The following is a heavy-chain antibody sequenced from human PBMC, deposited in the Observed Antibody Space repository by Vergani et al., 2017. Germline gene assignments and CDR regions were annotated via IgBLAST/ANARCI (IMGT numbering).Heavy chain of an antibody. V-gene: IGHV4-61*02. CDR2: IYTSGST. Sequence: QVQLQESGPGLVKPSQTLSLTCTVSGGSISSGSYYWSWIRQPAGKGLEWIGRIYTSGSTNYNPSLKSRVTMSVDTSKNQFSLKLSSVTAADTAVYYCARDSSPMITFGGVIVNRIFDYWGQGTLVTVSS. CDR1: GGSISSGSYY. CDR3: ARDSSPMITFGGVIVNRIFDY. D-gene: IGHD3-16*02. J-gene: IGHJ4*02.